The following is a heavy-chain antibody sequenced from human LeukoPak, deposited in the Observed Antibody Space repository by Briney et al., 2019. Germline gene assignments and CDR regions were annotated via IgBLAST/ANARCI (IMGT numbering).Heavy chain of an antibody. CDR1: GYTFTSSD. V-gene: IGHV1-8*01. Sequence: GVSVKVSRKASGYTFTSSDINWVRQATGQGLEWMGWMNPNSGNAAYVQKFQGRVTMTRDTSISTAYMELSSLRSEDTAVYYCARGQWDVWGQGTTVTVSS. CDR3: ARGQWDV. CDR2: MNPNSGNA. J-gene: IGHJ6*02.